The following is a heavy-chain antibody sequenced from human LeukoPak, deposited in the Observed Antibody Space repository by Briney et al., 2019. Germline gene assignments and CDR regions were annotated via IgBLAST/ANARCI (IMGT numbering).Heavy chain of an antibody. D-gene: IGHD3-3*01. J-gene: IGHJ3*02. Sequence: SETLSLTCTVSGGSISDYYRGWIRQPPGKGLEWIGRIYTSGSTNYNPSLKSRVTMSVDTSKNQFSLKLSSVTAADTAVYYCARDRVTIFGVVITDAFDIWGQGTMVTVSS. CDR1: GGSISDYY. V-gene: IGHV4-4*07. CDR3: ARDRVTIFGVVITDAFDI. CDR2: IYTSGST.